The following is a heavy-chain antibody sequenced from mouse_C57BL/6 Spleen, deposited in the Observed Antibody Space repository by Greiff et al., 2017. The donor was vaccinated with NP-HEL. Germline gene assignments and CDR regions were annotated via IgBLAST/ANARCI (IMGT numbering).Heavy chain of an antibody. CDR3: ARTGEYGNFFDY. J-gene: IGHJ2*01. Sequence: VQLQQSGPELVKPGASVKMSCKASGYTFTDYNMHWVKQSHGQSLEWIGYINPNNGGTSYNQKFKGKATLTVNKSSSTAYMELRSLTSEGSAVEYCARTGEYGNFFDYWGQGTTLTVSS. V-gene: IGHV1-22*01. CDR1: GYTFTDYN. D-gene: IGHD2-1*01. CDR2: INPNNGGT.